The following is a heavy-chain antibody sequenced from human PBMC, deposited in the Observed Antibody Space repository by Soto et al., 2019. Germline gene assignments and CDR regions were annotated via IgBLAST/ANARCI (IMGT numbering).Heavy chain of an antibody. CDR3: ARDRAGAQYGLDV. Sequence: EVQLVESGGGLVQPGGSLRLSCAASGFTFSSYSMNWVRQAPGKGLEWVSYISSSSRTKYYVDSVKGRFTISRDNAQNSLYLQMNSLRDEDTAVYCCARDRAGAQYGLDVWGQGTTVTVSS. D-gene: IGHD1-26*01. CDR1: GFTFSSYS. CDR2: ISSSSRTK. J-gene: IGHJ6*02. V-gene: IGHV3-48*02.